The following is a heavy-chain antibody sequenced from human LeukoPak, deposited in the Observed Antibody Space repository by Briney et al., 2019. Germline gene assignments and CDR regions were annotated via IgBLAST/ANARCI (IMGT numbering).Heavy chain of an antibody. J-gene: IGHJ4*02. V-gene: IGHV1-18*01. D-gene: IGHD4-17*01. CDR1: GYTFTSYG. CDR2: ISANDGNT. Sequence: ASVKVSCKASGYTFTSYGISWVRQAPGQGLEWMGWISANDGNTDYPQKLQGRVTMTTDTSTSTAYMELRSLRSDDTAVYYCARSDYGDSPPDDYWGQGTLVTVSS. CDR3: ARSDYGDSPPDDY.